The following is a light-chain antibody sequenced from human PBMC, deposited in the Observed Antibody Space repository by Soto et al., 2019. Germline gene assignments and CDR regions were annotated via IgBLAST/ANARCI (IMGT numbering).Light chain of an antibody. J-gene: IGLJ1*01. CDR3: AAWDVRLDVYV. V-gene: IGLV1-44*01. Sequence: QSVLTQPPSASGTPGQIVAISCSGSSSNIRSNTVTWYQQLPGTAPKLLIYSTSQRSSGVPGRFSGSKSGASASLSISGLQSEDEADYYCAAWDVRLDVYVFGTGTKVTVL. CDR1: SSNIRSNT. CDR2: STS.